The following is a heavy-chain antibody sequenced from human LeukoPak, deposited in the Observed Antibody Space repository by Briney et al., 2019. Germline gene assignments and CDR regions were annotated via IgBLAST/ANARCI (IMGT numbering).Heavy chain of an antibody. J-gene: IGHJ4*02. D-gene: IGHD3-3*01. Sequence: ASVKVSCKASGYTFTSYGISWVRQAPGQGLEWIGWISAYNGNTNYAQKLQGRVTMTTDKSTSKAYMELRSLRSDDTTVYYCAGGGSITIFGVVIPFDYWGQGTLVTVSS. V-gene: IGHV1-18*01. CDR3: AGGGSITIFGVVIPFDY. CDR2: ISAYNGNT. CDR1: GYTFTSYG.